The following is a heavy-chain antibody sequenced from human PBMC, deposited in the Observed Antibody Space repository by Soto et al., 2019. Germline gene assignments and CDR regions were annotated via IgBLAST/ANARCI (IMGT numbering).Heavy chain of an antibody. CDR3: ARSRVGVVPAAMPDYNWSDP. V-gene: IGHV1-2*04. CDR2: INPNSGGT. Sequence: ASVKVSCKASGYTFTGYYMHWVRQAPGQGLEWMGWINPNSGGTNYAQKFQGWVTMTRDTSISTAYMELSRLRSDDTAVYYCARSRVGVVPAAMPDYNWSDPWGQGTLVTVSS. CDR1: GYTFTGYY. D-gene: IGHD2-2*01. J-gene: IGHJ5*02.